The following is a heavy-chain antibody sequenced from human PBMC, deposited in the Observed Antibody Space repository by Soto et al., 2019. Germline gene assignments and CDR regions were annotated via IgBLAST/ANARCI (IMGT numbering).Heavy chain of an antibody. CDR2: IYYRGST. CDR3: ARVAIACPSSSCYNHYYYSLDV. D-gene: IGHD2-2*02. Sequence: SETLSLTCTVSGGSISSDNFFWSWIRQPPGEGLEWIGYIYYRGSTYYNPSLESRLTLLVDASKNQFSLKLRSVTAADTAVYYCARVAIACPSSSCYNHYYYSLDVWGQGTTVTVSS. V-gene: IGHV4-30-4*01. CDR1: GGSISSDNFF. J-gene: IGHJ6*02.